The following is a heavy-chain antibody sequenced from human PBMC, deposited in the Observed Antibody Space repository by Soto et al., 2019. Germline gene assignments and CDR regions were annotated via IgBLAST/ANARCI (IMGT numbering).Heavy chain of an antibody. CDR2: ISYDGSNK. CDR1: GFTFSSYG. D-gene: IGHD5-12*01. CDR3: AKDEGYTNTPADY. Sequence: VQLVESGGGVVQPGRSLRLSCAASGFTFSSYGMHWVRQAPGKGLEWVAVISYDGSNKYYADSVKGRFTISRDNSKNTLYLQMNSLRAEDTAVYYCAKDEGYTNTPADYWGQGTLVTVSS. J-gene: IGHJ4*02. V-gene: IGHV3-30*18.